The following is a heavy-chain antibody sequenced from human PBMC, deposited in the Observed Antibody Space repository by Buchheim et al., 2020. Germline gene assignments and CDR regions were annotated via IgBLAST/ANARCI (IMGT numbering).Heavy chain of an antibody. CDR3: AREMPNCVGDCSDY. Sequence: EVQLVESGGGLVQPGGSLRLSCAASGFTFSNYEMNWVRQAPGQGLEWVSYITASGNAVRYADSVKGRFTISRDNARNSLYLQLDSLRVDDTALYYCAREMPNCVGDCSDYWGQGTL. CDR2: ITASGNAV. J-gene: IGHJ4*02. D-gene: IGHD2-21*01. CDR1: GFTFSNYE. V-gene: IGHV3-48*03.